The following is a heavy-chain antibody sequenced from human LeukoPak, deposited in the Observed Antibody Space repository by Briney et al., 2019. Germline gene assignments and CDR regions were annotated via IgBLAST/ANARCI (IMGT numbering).Heavy chain of an antibody. CDR2: FDPEDGET. Sequence: ASVKVSCKVSGYTLTELSMHWVRQAPGKGLEWMGGFDPEDGETIYAQKLQGRVTMTTDTSTSTAYMELRSLRSDDTAVYYCARDAAAAIPAYYGMDVWGQGTTVTVSS. V-gene: IGHV1-24*01. CDR1: GYTLTELS. J-gene: IGHJ6*02. CDR3: ARDAAAAIPAYYGMDV. D-gene: IGHD2-2*02.